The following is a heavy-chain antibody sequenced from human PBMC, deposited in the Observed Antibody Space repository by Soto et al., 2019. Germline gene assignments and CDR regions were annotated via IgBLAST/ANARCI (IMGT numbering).Heavy chain of an antibody. V-gene: IGHV4-39*01. D-gene: IGHD6-19*01. CDR1: GGSISSSSYY. CDR2: IYYSGST. CDR3: ARRIRSGWDATYGVDV. Sequence: QLQLQESGPGLVKPSETLSLTCTVSGGSISSSSYYWCLIRQPPGKGLEWIGSIYYSGSTYYNPSLKSRVTISVDTSKNQFSLKLSSVTAAVTAVYFCARRIRSGWDATYGVDVWGQGTKVTV. J-gene: IGHJ6*02.